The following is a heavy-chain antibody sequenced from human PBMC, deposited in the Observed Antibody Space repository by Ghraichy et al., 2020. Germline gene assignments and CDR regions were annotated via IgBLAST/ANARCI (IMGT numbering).Heavy chain of an antibody. D-gene: IGHD3-3*01. V-gene: IGHV3-48*02. CDR2: ISSSSSTI. Sequence: GGSLRLSCAASGFTFSSYSMNWVRQAPGKGLEWVSYISSSSSTIYYADSVKGRFTISRDNAKNSLYLQMNSLRDEDTAVYYCARGGGDFWSGYPYGMDVWGQGTTVTVSS. CDR3: ARGGGDFWSGYPYGMDV. J-gene: IGHJ6*02. CDR1: GFTFSSYS.